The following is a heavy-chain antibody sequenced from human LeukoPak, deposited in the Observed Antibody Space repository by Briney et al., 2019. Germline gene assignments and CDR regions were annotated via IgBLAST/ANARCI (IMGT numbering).Heavy chain of an antibody. CDR3: ASRGGFEELLYKGDY. D-gene: IGHD3-10*01. Sequence: SETLSLTCAVYGGSFSGYYWSWIRQPPGKGLEWIGYIYHSGSTYYNPSLKSRVTISVDRSKNQFSLKLSSVTAADTAVYYCASRGGFEELLYKGDYWGQGTLVTVSS. J-gene: IGHJ4*02. CDR2: IYHSGST. CDR1: GGSFSGYY. V-gene: IGHV4-34*01.